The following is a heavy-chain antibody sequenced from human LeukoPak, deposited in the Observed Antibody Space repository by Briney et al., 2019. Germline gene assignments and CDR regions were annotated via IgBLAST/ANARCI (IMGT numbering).Heavy chain of an antibody. V-gene: IGHV4-61*08. CDR2: IYYSGST. J-gene: IGHJ3*02. CDR1: GGSISSGGYY. Sequence: PSETLSLTCTVSGGSISSGGYYWSWIRQHPGKGLEWIGYIYYSGSTNYNPSLKGRVTISVDTSKNQFSLKLSSVTAADTAVYYCARLYRATDAFDIWGQGTMVTVSS. D-gene: IGHD1-26*01. CDR3: ARLYRATDAFDI.